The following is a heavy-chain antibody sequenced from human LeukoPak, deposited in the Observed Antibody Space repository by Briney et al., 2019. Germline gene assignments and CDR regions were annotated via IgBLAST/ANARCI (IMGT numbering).Heavy chain of an antibody. V-gene: IGHV3-23*01. CDR2: ILGSGGGT. D-gene: IGHD3-10*01. CDR3: ATTPGAYYYYHMDV. CDR1: GFTFSTYV. Sequence: PGGSLRLSCAASGFTFSTYVMTWVRQAPGKELEWVSAILGSGGGTYYTDSVKGRFTIARDNSKNTLYLQMNSLRAEDTAVYSCATTPGAYYYYHMDVWGQGTTVTVSS. J-gene: IGHJ6*02.